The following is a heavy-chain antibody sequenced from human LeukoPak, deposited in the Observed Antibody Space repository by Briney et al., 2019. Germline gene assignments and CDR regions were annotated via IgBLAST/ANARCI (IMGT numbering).Heavy chain of an antibody. CDR1: GFTFSNYG. V-gene: IGHV3-30*18. CDR2: ISYDGSDN. J-gene: IGHJ5*02. CDR3: AKVCRQWELVYWFDP. D-gene: IGHD1-26*01. Sequence: GGSMRLSCAASGFTFSNYGMHWVRQAPGKGLEWVAVISYDGSDNYYADSVKGRFTISRDNSKNTLYLQMNRLTAGDAAVYYCAKVCRQWELVYWFDPWGQGTLVTVSS.